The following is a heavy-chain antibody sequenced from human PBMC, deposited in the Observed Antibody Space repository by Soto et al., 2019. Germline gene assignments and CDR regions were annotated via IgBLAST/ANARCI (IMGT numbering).Heavy chain of an antibody. D-gene: IGHD1-26*01. Sequence: GGSLRLSCVASGFTFRYYGMHWVRQAPGKGLEWVAGISHHGLKEHYADSVKGRFTISRDNSKKTVYPQLNSLRGDDTAVYYCAKDWVGGSNKYYFEYWGQGTLVTVSS. CDR1: GFTFRYYG. V-gene: IGHV3-30*18. CDR2: ISHHGLKE. CDR3: AKDWVGGSNKYYFEY. J-gene: IGHJ4*02.